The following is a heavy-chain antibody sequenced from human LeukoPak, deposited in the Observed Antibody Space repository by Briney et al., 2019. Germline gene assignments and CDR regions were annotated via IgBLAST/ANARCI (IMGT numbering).Heavy chain of an antibody. CDR1: GFTFNNFG. CDR3: ARDLHGGYSSDY. V-gene: IGHV3-30*02. D-gene: IGHD3-22*01. CDR2: IGYEGLHK. J-gene: IGHJ4*02. Sequence: GGSLRLSCAASGFTFNNFGMHWVRQAPGKGLEWVAFIGYEGLHKYYAYSVKGRFTISKDNSKATLYLRMNSLRPEDTAVYYCARDLHGGYSSDYWGQGTLVTVSS.